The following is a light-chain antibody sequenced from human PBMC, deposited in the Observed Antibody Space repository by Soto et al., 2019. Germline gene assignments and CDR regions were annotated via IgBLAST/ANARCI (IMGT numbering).Light chain of an antibody. CDR3: QQYHNWWT. V-gene: IGKV3-15*01. CDR2: GAS. J-gene: IGKJ1*01. CDR1: QSVSSN. Sequence: EIVMTQSPATLSVSPGERATLSCRASQSVSSNLVWYQQKPGQAPSVLIYGASTRATGVPARFSGSGSVTEFTLTISSLQSEDFAVYYCQQYHNWWTFGQGTKVEIK.